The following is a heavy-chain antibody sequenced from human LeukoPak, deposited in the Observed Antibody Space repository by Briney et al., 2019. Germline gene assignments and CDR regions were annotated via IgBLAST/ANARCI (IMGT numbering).Heavy chain of an antibody. CDR2: IIPIFSAT. J-gene: IGHJ6*03. Sequence: SVKVSCKASGYTFTGHYMHWVRQAPGQGLEWMGGIIPIFSATNYAQRFQGRLTITADESTSTAYMEMSSLRSEDTALYYCASGIASHGTGNNYHFYHMDVWGKGTTVTISS. CDR3: ASGIASHGTGNNYHFYHMDV. D-gene: IGHD6-13*01. CDR1: GYTFTGHY. V-gene: IGHV1-69*13.